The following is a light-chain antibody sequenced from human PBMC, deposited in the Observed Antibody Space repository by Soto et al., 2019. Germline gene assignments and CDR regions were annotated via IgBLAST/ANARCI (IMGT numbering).Light chain of an antibody. Sequence: QSALTQPASVSGSPGQSITISCIGTSSDVGAYDLVSWYQQHPGTAPRLIIYENIRRPSTITSRFSGSKSGNTASLTISGLRAEDEANYHCCSYAGTRIFIFGGGTKLTVL. V-gene: IGLV2-23*01. CDR1: SSDVGAYDL. J-gene: IGLJ2*01. CDR3: CSYAGTRIFI. CDR2: ENI.